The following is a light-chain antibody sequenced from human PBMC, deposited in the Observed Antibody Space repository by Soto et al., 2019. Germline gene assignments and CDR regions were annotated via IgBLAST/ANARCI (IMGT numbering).Light chain of an antibody. CDR3: SSHTGRSNFV. J-gene: IGLJ1*01. CDR1: SSDVGGYNY. Sequence: QSALTQPASVSGSPGQSITISCTGTSSDVGGYNYVSWYQQQPGKAPKLIIYDVNSRPSGVSNRFSGSKSGNTASLTVSGLQAEDEADYYCSSHTGRSNFVFGAGTKLTVL. CDR2: DVN. V-gene: IGLV2-14*01.